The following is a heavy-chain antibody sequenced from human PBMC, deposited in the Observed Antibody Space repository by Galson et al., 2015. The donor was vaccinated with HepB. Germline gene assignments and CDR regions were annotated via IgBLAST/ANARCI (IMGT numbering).Heavy chain of an antibody. Sequence: LRLSCAVSGFTFSDYTMYWVRQAPGKGLQWVSSISPSSDYTFYADSVKGRFFISRDNAKNSLFLQLNSLRAEDTAVYYCAGDWGDVWGKGTTVTVSS. CDR1: GFTFSDYT. J-gene: IGHJ6*04. D-gene: IGHD3-16*01. V-gene: IGHV3-21*01. CDR3: AGDWGDV. CDR2: ISPSSDYT.